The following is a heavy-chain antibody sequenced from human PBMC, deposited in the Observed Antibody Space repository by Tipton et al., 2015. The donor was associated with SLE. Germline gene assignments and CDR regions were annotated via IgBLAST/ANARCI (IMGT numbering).Heavy chain of an antibody. V-gene: IGHV3-15*01. CDR2: IKSKTDGGTT. CDR3: TTGPETHSTFDF. D-gene: IGHD2-15*01. CDR1: GLTFSDAW. J-gene: IGHJ4*02. Sequence: SLRLSCVVSGLTFSDAWMTWVRQAPGKGLEWVGRIKSKTDGGTTDFAAPVKGRFSISRDDSKNTLFLQMNSLKSEDAGVYYCTTGPETHSTFDFWGQGTLVTVSS.